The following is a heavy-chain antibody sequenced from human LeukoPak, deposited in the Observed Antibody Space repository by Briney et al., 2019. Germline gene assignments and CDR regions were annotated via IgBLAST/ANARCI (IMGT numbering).Heavy chain of an antibody. CDR3: ARSWGYDFWTGNLLDY. J-gene: IGHJ4*02. CDR2: IYHSGST. D-gene: IGHD3-3*01. CDR1: GYSISSGYY. V-gene: IGHV4-38-2*02. Sequence: SETLSLTCTVSGYSISSGYYWGWIRQPPGKGLEWIGSIYHSGSTYYNPSLKSRVTISVDTSKNQFSLRVTSVTAADTAVYYCARSWGYDFWTGNLLDYWGQGTLVSVSS.